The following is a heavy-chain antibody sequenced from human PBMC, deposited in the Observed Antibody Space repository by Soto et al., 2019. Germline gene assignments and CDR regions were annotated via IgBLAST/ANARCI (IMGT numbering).Heavy chain of an antibody. J-gene: IGHJ6*02. Sequence: ASVKVSCKASGYTFTGYYMHWVRQAPGQGLEWMGWINPNSGGTNYAQKFQGWVTMTRDTSISTAYMELSGLRSDDTAVYYCARAFGSGGSWYVGAGRYYGMDVWGQGTTVTVSS. CDR2: INPNSGGT. CDR1: GYTFTGYY. V-gene: IGHV1-2*04. D-gene: IGHD6-13*01. CDR3: ARAFGSGGSWYVGAGRYYGMDV.